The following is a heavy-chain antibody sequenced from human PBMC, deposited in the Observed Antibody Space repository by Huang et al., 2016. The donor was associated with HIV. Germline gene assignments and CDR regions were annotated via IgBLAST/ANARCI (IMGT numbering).Heavy chain of an antibody. V-gene: IGHV4-34*01. CDR2: INHGGRT. CDR1: GGSFRNYF. D-gene: IGHD3-9*01. J-gene: IGHJ4*02. Sequence: QVHLQQWGAGLLKPSEALSLTCAVYGGSFRNYFWSWIGQPPGKGLEWIGEINHGGRTSDSPSLKRRVTIAVDTSKNQFSLKLSSVTAADTAVYYCARVEINTLTGYFSSFDNWGQGTLVTVSS. CDR3: ARVEINTLTGYFSSFDN.